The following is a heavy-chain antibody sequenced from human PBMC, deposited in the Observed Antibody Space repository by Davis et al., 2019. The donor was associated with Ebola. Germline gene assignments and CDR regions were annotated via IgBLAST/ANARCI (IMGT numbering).Heavy chain of an antibody. CDR2: IYYSGST. CDR3: AKKTYCSSTSCSGSPDFDY. V-gene: IGHV4-30-4*08. Sequence: PSETLSLTCTVSGVSITTSSYYWSWIRRPPGKGLEWIGYIYYSGSTYYNPSLKSRVTISVDTSKNQFSLKLSSVTAADTAVYYCAKKTYCSSTSCSGSPDFDYWGQGTLVTVSS. J-gene: IGHJ4*02. D-gene: IGHD2-2*01. CDR1: GVSITTSSYY.